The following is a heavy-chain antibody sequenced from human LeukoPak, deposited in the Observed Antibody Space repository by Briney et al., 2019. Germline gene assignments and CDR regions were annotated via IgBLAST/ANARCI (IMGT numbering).Heavy chain of an antibody. CDR3: ASGWGPMVVSN. CDR1: GFTFSNYW. D-gene: IGHD2-8*02. V-gene: IGHV3-7*01. J-gene: IGHJ4*02. CDR2: IKQDESEI. Sequence: GGSLRLSCVASGFTFSNYWMSWVRQSPGKGLEWVAKIKQDESEIYYVDSVKGRFTISRDNAKNSLYLQMNSLRAEDTAVYYCASGWGPMVVSNWGQGTLVTVSS.